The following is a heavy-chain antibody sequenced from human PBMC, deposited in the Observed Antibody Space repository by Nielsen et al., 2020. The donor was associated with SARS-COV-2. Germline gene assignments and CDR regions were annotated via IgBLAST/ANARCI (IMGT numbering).Heavy chain of an antibody. D-gene: IGHD2-2*02. CDR3: ATLGYCSSTSCYRGGNYYYYYGMDV. Sequence: VRQAPGKGLEWVAVISYEGTNEHYADSVKARFTISRDNSKNTVYLQMDSLRAEDTAVYYCATLGYCSSTSCYRGGNYYYYYGMDVWGQGTTVTVSS. V-gene: IGHV3-33*05. CDR2: ISYEGTNE. J-gene: IGHJ6*02.